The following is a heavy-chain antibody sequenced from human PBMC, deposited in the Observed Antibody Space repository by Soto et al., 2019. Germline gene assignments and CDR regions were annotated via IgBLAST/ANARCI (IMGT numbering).Heavy chain of an antibody. CDR1: GVSISSSY. Sequence: QVQLRESGPGLVKPSETLSLTCTVSGVSISSSYWSWIRQPAGKELEWIGRIYTSGSTNYNPSLKSRIARSVDTSYNQFSLKLTSVTAADTAVYYCARRVGGYFDFRGQGIMVTVSS. CDR2: IYTSGST. V-gene: IGHV4-4*07. J-gene: IGHJ4*02. CDR3: ARRVGGYFDF.